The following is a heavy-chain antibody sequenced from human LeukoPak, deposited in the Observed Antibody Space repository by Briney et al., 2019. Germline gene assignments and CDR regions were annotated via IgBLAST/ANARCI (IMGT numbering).Heavy chain of an antibody. Sequence: GGSLRLSCVASGFTFSSYTMNWVRQAPGKGLEWVSSITSGSYIYYAESVKGRFTISRDNAKNSLCLQMNSLRAEDTAVYYCARDPAADAYWSQGTLVTVSS. CDR1: GFTFSSYT. D-gene: IGHD6-13*01. CDR3: ARDPAADAY. J-gene: IGHJ4*02. CDR2: ITSGSYI. V-gene: IGHV3-21*01.